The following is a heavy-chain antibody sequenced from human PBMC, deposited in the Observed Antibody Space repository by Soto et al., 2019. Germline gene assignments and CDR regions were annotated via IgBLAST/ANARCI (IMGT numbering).Heavy chain of an antibody. Sequence: AETLSLTCTVSGDSMNNFYWSWIRQPPGKTLEWIGNIFYTGSTTYNPSLESRITMSVDTSKNQFSLRLSSVSAADTAVYFCAKYRRTAAEGYTLDYWGRGTLVTVSS. CDR3: AKYRRTAAEGYTLDY. D-gene: IGHD6-13*01. J-gene: IGHJ4*02. V-gene: IGHV4-59*01. CDR2: IFYTGST. CDR1: GDSMNNFY.